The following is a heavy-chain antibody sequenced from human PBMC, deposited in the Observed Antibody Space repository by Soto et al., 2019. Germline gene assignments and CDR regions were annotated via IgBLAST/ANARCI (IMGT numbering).Heavy chain of an antibody. D-gene: IGHD4-17*01. Sequence: SETLSLTCTVSGCSISSGDYYWSWIRQPPGKGLEWIGYIYYSGSTTYNPSLKSRVTISVDTSKNQFSLKLSSVTAADTAVYYCASYGNYNHYWGQGTLVTVSS. CDR1: GCSISSGDYY. CDR2: IYYSGST. J-gene: IGHJ4*02. CDR3: ASYGNYNHY. V-gene: IGHV4-61*08.